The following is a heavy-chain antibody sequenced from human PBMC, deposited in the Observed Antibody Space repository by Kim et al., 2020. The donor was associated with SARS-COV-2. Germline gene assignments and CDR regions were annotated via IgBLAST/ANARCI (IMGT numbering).Heavy chain of an antibody. V-gene: IGHV4-31*03. CDR2: IYYSGST. J-gene: IGHJ4*02. CDR1: GGSISSGGYY. D-gene: IGHD2-2*02. Sequence: SETLSLTCTVSGGSISSGGYYWSWIRQHPGKGLEWIGYIYYSGSTYYNPSLKSRVTISVDTSKNQFSLKLSSVTAADTAVYYCARGYCSSTSCYKGWTPLDYWGQGTLVTVSS. CDR3: ARGYCSSTSCYKGWTPLDY.